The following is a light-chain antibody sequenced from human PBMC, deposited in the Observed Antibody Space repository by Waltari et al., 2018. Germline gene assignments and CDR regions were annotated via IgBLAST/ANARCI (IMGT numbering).Light chain of an antibody. CDR2: KAS. CDR1: QSISKW. J-gene: IGKJ4*01. CDR3: QQYNSYSLLT. V-gene: IGKV1-5*03. Sequence: DIQMTQSPSTLSASVGDRVILPCRASQSISKWLAWYQQKPGKAPNLLIYKASTLESGVPSRFSGSGAGTDFTLTISSLQPDDFATYYCQQYNSYSLLTFGGGTKIEIK.